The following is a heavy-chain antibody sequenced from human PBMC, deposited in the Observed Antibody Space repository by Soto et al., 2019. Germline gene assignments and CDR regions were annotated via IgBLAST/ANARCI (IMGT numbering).Heavy chain of an antibody. J-gene: IGHJ6*02. V-gene: IGHV1-69*11. D-gene: IGHD4-17*01. CDR2: VVPLLGTP. CDR1: GGSFSRSA. CDR3: ARDRGLAQHFMDV. Sequence: QVQVVQSGAEVRRPGTSVKVSCKVSGGSFSRSAISWVRQAPGQGLEWMGGVVPLLGTPHYAEKYLGRVTITADESTSTVYMEMTGLTSQDTAIYFCARDRGLAQHFMDVWGQGTTVAVAS.